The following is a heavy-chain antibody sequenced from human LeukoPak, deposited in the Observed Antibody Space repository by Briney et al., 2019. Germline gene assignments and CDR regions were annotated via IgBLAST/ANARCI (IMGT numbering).Heavy chain of an antibody. CDR1: GGSISSGGYY. D-gene: IGHD4-23*01. CDR3: ARDQGYGGTYYYYGMDV. CDR2: IYYSGST. Sequence: SETLSLTCTVSGGSISSGGYYWSWIRQHPGKGLEWIGYIYYSGSTYYNPSLKSRVTISVDTSKNQFSLKLSSVTAADTAVYYCARDQGYGGTYYYYGMDVWGQGTTVTVSS. J-gene: IGHJ6*02. V-gene: IGHV4-31*03.